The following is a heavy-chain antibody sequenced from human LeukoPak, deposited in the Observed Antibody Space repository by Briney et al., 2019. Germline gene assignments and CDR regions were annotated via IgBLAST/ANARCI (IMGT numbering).Heavy chain of an antibody. CDR1: GYTFTGYS. Sequence: ASVKVSCKASGYTFTGYSIHGVRQAPGQGLAWMGWINLKSGGTNYAQKFQARVTMTRETSISTAYVELNRLRSDDTAVYYCAREDSTGYSSLDYWGQGTLVTVSS. V-gene: IGHV1-2*02. D-gene: IGHD3-22*01. J-gene: IGHJ4*02. CDR3: AREDSTGYSSLDY. CDR2: INLKSGGT.